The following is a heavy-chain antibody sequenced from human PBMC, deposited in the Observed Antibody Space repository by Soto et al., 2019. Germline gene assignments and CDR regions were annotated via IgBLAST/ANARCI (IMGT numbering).Heavy chain of an antibody. CDR2: INPSGGST. CDR1: GYTLIMYY. Sequence: AASVKVSCKASGYTLIMYYIHWMRQAPGQGLEWMGLINPSGGSTTYAQKFQGRVTMTRDTSTSTVYMDLSSLRSEDTAVYYCARSPYSSGYYYAIDYWGQGTQVTVSS. CDR3: ARSPYSSGYYYAIDY. V-gene: IGHV1-46*01. D-gene: IGHD3-22*01. J-gene: IGHJ4*02.